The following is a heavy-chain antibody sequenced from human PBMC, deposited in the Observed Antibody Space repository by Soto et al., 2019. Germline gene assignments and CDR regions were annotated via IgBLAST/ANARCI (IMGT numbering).Heavy chain of an antibody. CDR2: IYYSGST. CDR3: ARDADYGGSRGGMDV. J-gene: IGHJ6*02. CDR1: GGSVNNANYF. Sequence: QVRLEESGPGLVKPSETLSLICSVSGGSVNNANYFWNWIRHHPENGLEWIGYIYYSGSTRYNPSLKTRSTLSIDTSKTLFALRLNSVTVADTAVYFCARDADYGGSRGGMDVWGRGTTVTVSS. V-gene: IGHV4-31*03. D-gene: IGHD4-17*01.